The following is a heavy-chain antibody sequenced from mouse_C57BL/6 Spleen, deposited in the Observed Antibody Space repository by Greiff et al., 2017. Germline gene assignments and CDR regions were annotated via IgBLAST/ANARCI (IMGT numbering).Heavy chain of an antibody. V-gene: IGHV1-82*01. CDR3: AKDDYEGY. Sequence: VQLQQSGPELVKPGASVKISCKASGYAFSSSWMNWVKQRPGKGLEWIGRIYPGDGGTNYNGKFKGKATLTADKSSSTAYMQLSSLPSGDSAVYYCAKDDYEGYWGQGTTLTVSS. D-gene: IGHD2-4*01. J-gene: IGHJ2*01. CDR2: IYPGDGGT. CDR1: GYAFSSSW.